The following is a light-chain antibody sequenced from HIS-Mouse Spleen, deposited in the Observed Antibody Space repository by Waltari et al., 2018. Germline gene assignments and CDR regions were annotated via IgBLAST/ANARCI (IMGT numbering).Light chain of an antibody. CDR3: QQRSNWPRT. Sequence: EIVLTQSPATLSLSPGERATLPCRASQSVSSYLAWYPQKPGQAPRLLIYDASNRATGIPARFSGSGSGTDFTLTISSLEPEDFAVYYCQQRSNWPRTFGPGTKVDIK. J-gene: IGKJ3*01. CDR2: DAS. CDR1: QSVSSY. V-gene: IGKV3-11*01.